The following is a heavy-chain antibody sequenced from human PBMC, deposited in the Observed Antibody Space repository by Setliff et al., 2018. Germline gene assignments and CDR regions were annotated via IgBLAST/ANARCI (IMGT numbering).Heavy chain of an antibody. Sequence: SVKVSCKASGYTFTSYGISWVRQAPGQGLEWMGRIIPIFGTANYAQKFQGRVTITADKSTSTAYMELSSLRSEDTAVYYCATSVSWIQLVLYPQGHPEPFDYWGQGTLVTVSS. CDR2: IIPIFGTA. J-gene: IGHJ4*02. V-gene: IGHV1-69*06. CDR1: GYTFTSYG. CDR3: ATSVSWIQLVLYPQGHPEPFDY. D-gene: IGHD5-18*01.